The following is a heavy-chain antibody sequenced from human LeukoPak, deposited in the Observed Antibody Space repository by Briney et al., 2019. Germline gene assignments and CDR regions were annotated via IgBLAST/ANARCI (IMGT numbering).Heavy chain of an antibody. V-gene: IGHV3-33*03. CDR2: IRYDVSSK. Sequence: GGSLRLSCAASGLTFSSYDMHWVRQAPGKGLKWVAVIRYDVSSKYYSESVKGRFTISRDNSKNTLYLQMNSLRADDTALYYCAKDQYTYGLGFYTFDSWGQGTLVTVSS. CDR1: GLTFSSYD. CDR3: AKDQYTYGLGFYTFDS. D-gene: IGHD5-18*01. J-gene: IGHJ4*02.